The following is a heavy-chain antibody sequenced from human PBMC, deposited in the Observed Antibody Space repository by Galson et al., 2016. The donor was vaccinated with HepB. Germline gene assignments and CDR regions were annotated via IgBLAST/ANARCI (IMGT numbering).Heavy chain of an antibody. CDR3: ARWTGADNSGSYDY. Sequence: SLRLSCAASGVTFSGHGMHWARQPPGKGLEWVALIAYDGSRTYYAESVKGRFTISRDNSRNTVFLQMNSLRGDDTAVYYCARWTGADNSGSYDYWGQGTLVTVSS. J-gene: IGHJ4*02. D-gene: IGHD3-22*01. CDR2: IAYDGSRT. CDR1: GVTFSGHG. V-gene: IGHV3-33*01.